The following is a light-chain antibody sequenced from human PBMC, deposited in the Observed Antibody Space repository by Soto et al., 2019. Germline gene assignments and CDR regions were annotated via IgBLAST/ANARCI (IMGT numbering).Light chain of an antibody. Sequence: DIQMTQSPSSLSASVGDTVTITCRASQGISTLLAWYQQKPGKAPKSLIYFASSLQSGVPSRFTGSGSGTEFTLTISSLQADDFATYYCQQYHSYSWTFGQGTKVDIK. CDR1: QGISTL. V-gene: IGKV1D-16*01. J-gene: IGKJ1*01. CDR2: FAS. CDR3: QQYHSYSWT.